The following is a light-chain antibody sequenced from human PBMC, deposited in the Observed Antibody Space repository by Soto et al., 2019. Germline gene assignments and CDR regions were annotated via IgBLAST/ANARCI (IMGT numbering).Light chain of an antibody. CDR2: AAS. V-gene: IGKV1-27*01. CDR3: QKYNSAPRT. J-gene: IGKJ1*01. CDR1: QGINSF. Sequence: DIQMTQSPSSLSASVGDRVTITCRASQGINSFLAWYQQKPGKVPKLLIYAASTSQSVVPSRFRGSGSGTDFTLTISSLQPEDVAPYYCQKYNSAPRTFGQRTKVDIK.